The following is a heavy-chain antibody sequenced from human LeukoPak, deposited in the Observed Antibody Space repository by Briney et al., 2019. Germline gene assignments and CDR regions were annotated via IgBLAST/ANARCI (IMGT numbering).Heavy chain of an antibody. V-gene: IGHV3-23*01. Sequence: PGGSLRLSCAASGFTFSSYSMNWVRQAPGKGLEWVSSLCDRGSNIYYADSVRGRFTISRDNAKNTLYLQMNGLRAEDTAIYFCAKDLDYYGSESPWYFDSWGQGTLVTVSS. CDR2: LCDRGSNI. J-gene: IGHJ4*02. CDR1: GFTFSSYS. CDR3: AKDLDYYGSESPWYFDS. D-gene: IGHD3-10*01.